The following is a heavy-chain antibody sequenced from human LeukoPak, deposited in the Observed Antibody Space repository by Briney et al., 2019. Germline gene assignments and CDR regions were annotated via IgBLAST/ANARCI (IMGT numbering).Heavy chain of an antibody. D-gene: IGHD3-22*01. V-gene: IGHV3-23*01. J-gene: IGHJ4*02. Sequence: GASLRLSCAASGFTFSSYAMSWVRQAPGKGLEWVSAISGSGGSTYYVDSVKGRFTISRDNSKNTLYLQMNSLRAEDTTVYYCANEAYYYDSSGYYYFDYWGQGTLVTVSS. CDR2: ISGSGGST. CDR1: GFTFSSYA. CDR3: ANEAYYYDSSGYYYFDY.